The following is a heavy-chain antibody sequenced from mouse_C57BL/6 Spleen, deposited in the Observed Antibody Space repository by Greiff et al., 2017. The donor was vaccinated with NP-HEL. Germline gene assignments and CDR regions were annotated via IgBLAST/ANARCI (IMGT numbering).Heavy chain of an antibody. D-gene: IGHD2-4*01. V-gene: IGHV1-81*01. J-gene: IGHJ3*01. CDR1: GYTFTSYG. Sequence: VQGVESGAELARPGASVKLSCKASGYTFTSYGISWVKQRTGQGLEWIGEIYPRSGNTYYNEKFKGKATLTADKSSSTAYMELRSLTSEDSAVYFCAKGYYDYDGGFAYWGQGTLVTVSA. CDR3: AKGYYDYDGGFAY. CDR2: IYPRSGNT.